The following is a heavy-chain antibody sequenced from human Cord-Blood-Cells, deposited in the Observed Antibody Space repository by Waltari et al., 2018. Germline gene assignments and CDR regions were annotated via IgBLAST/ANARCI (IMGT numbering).Heavy chain of an antibody. CDR3: ARDLDIAVAATDY. V-gene: IGHV1-2*02. CDR1: VATSTGHY. J-gene: IGHJ4*02. D-gene: IGHD6-19*01. Sequence: QVQLVQSGAEVKKPGAPVKVSCTASVATSTGHYMHGVRQAPGQGLEWMGWINPNSGGTNYAQKFQGRVTMTRDTSISTAYMELSRLRSDDTAVYYCARDLDIAVAATDYWGQGTLVTVSS. CDR2: INPNSGGT.